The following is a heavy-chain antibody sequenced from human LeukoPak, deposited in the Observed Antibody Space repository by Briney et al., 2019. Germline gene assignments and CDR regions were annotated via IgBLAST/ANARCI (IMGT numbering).Heavy chain of an antibody. CDR1: GFTFSSYW. Sequence: GGSLRLSCAASGFTFSSYWMTWVRQTPGKGLMWVSCIKSDGSTIYADSVQGRFTISRDNAKNMVYLQMNSLRDDDTAIYYCTRAITYFYGSVTYDWFDSWGQGTRVTVSS. D-gene: IGHD3-10*01. CDR3: TRAITYFYGSVTYDWFDS. CDR2: IKSDGST. V-gene: IGHV3-74*01. J-gene: IGHJ5*01.